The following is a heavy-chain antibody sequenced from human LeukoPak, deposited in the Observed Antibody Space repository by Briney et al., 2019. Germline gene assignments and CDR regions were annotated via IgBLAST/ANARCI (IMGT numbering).Heavy chain of an antibody. CDR1: GFTFSSYW. CDR3: AGRCSVTRCHFSSYGMDV. V-gene: IGHV3-7*01. J-gene: IGHJ6*02. Sequence: GGSLRLSCAASGFTFSSYWMSWVRQAPEKGLEWVANIKQDGSEKYYVDSVKGRFTISRDNARNSLFLQMNSLRAEDTALYYCAGRCSVTRCHFSSYGMDVWGQGTTVTVSS. CDR2: IKQDGSEK. D-gene: IGHD2-15*01.